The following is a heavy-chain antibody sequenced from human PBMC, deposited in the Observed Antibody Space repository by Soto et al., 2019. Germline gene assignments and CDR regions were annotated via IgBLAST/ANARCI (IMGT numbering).Heavy chain of an antibody. CDR1: GFTFSNYG. J-gene: IGHJ4*02. CDR2: ISFSGSSK. D-gene: IGHD6-25*01. CDR3: ATTFYSGDD. Sequence: GGSLRLSCAASGFTFSNYGMHWVRQAPGKGLEWGAVISFSGSSKYYADSVKGRFTISRDNSKNTLYLQMHSLRAEDTAVYYCATTFYSGDDWGQGTLVTVSS. V-gene: IGHV3-30*03.